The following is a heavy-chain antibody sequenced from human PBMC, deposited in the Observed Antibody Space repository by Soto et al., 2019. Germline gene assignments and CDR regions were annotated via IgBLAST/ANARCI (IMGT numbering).Heavy chain of an antibody. V-gene: IGHV1-46*01. J-gene: IGHJ4*02. D-gene: IGHD3-9*01. Sequence: QVQLVQSGAEVKKPGASVKVSCKASGYTFTTYYVHWVRQAPGQGLEWMGIINPTGGSTSYAQKFQGRVTMTRDTSTSTVYMELSSLRSEDTAVHYCARAADLNYDILTGYYFDYWGQGTLVTVSS. CDR3: ARAADLNYDILTGYYFDY. CDR2: INPTGGST. CDR1: GYTFTTYY.